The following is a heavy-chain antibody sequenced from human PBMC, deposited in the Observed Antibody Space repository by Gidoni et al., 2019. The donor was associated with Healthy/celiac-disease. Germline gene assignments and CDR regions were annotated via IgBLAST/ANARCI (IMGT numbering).Heavy chain of an antibody. V-gene: IGHV4-30-4*01. CDR2: IYYSGST. Sequence: ISSGDYYWSWIRQPPGKGLEWIGYIYYSGSTYYNPSLKSRVTISVDTSKNQFSLKLSSVTAADTAVYYCARAYIVVVPAAYNWFDPWGQGTLVTVSS. CDR1: ISSGDYY. J-gene: IGHJ5*02. CDR3: ARAYIVVVPAAYNWFDP. D-gene: IGHD2-2*01.